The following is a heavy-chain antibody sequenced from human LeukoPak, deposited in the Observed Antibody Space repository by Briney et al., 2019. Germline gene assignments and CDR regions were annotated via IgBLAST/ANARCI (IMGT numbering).Heavy chain of an antibody. V-gene: IGHV3-48*01. J-gene: IGHJ5*02. CDR3: ARDSVGYCSSTSCPIWFDP. CDR2: ISSSGSTI. CDR1: RFTFSNYW. D-gene: IGHD2-2*01. Sequence: PGGSLRLSCAASRFTFSNYWMSWVRQAPGKGLEWVSYISSSGSTIYYADSVKGRFTISRDNAKNSLYLQMNSLRAEDTAVYYCARDSVGYCSSTSCPIWFDPWGQGTLVTVSS.